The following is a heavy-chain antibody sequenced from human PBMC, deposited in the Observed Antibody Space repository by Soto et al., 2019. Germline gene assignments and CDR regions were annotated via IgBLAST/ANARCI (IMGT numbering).Heavy chain of an antibody. CDR3: ARVHYYPKKLYYYGMDV. D-gene: IGHD3-10*01. V-gene: IGHV4-59*01. J-gene: IGHJ6*02. Sequence: SETLSLTCTVSGGSISSYYWSWIRQPPGKGLEWIGYIYYSGSTNYNPSLKSRVTISVDTSKNQFSLKLSSVTAADTAVYYCARVHYYPKKLYYYGMDVWGQGTTVTVSS. CDR1: GGSISSYY. CDR2: IYYSGST.